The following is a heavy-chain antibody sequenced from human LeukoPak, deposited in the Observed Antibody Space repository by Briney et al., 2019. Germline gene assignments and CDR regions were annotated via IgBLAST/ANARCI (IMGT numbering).Heavy chain of an antibody. Sequence: GGSLRLSCAASGFTFSSYAMHWVRQAPGKGLEWVAVISYDGSNKYYADSVKGRFTISRDNPKNTLYLQVNSLRAEDTAVYYCARESGLKDWGQGTLVTVSS. V-gene: IGHV3-30-3*01. CDR1: GFTFSSYA. J-gene: IGHJ4*02. CDR2: ISYDGSNK. D-gene: IGHD3-10*01. CDR3: ARESGLKD.